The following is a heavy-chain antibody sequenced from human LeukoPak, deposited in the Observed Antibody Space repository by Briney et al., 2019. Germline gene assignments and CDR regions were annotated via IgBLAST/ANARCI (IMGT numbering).Heavy chain of an antibody. CDR3: AREGGYDYVWGSYRANRLGFDY. CDR1: GGSFSGYY. V-gene: IGHV4-34*01. CDR2: INHSGST. Sequence: PSETLSLTCAVYGGSFSGYYWSWIRQPPGKGLEWIGEINHSGSTNYNPSLKSRVTISVGTSKNQFSLKLSSVTAADTAVYYCAREGGYDYVWGSYRANRLGFDYWGQGTLVTVSS. D-gene: IGHD3-16*02. J-gene: IGHJ4*02.